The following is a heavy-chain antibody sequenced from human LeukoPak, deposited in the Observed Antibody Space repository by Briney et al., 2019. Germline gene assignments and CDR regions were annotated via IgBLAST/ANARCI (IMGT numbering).Heavy chain of an antibody. J-gene: IGHJ4*02. CDR2: IYYSGST. D-gene: IGHD5-24*01. CDR1: GGSISSYY. V-gene: IGHV4-59*01. Sequence: PSETLSLTCTVSGGSISSYYWSWIRQPPGKGLEWIGYIYYSGSTNYNPSLKSRVTISVDTSKNQFSLKPSSVTAADTAVYYCARGLGRRDGYNSQYWGQGTLVTVSS. CDR3: ARGLGRRDGYNSQY.